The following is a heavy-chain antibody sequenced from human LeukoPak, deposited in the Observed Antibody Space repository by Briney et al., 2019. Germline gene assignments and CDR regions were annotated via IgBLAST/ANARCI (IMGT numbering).Heavy chain of an antibody. CDR1: GYTFTSYD. J-gene: IGHJ4*02. V-gene: IGHV1-8*01. CDR3: ARDPGQRGYSYGFDY. D-gene: IGHD5-18*01. CDR2: MNPNSGNT. Sequence: EASVKVSCKASGYTFTSYDMNWMRQATGQGLEWMGWMNPNSGNTGYAQKFQGRVTMTRNTSISTAYMELSSLRSEDTAVYYCARDPGQRGYSYGFDYWGQGTLVTVSS.